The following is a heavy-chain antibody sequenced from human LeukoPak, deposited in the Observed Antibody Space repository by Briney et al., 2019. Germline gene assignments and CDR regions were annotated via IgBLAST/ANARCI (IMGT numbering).Heavy chain of an antibody. CDR1: GYTFTSYD. Sequence: ASVKVSCKASGYTFTSYDINWVRQATGQGLEWMGWMNPNSGNTGYAQKFQGRVTMTRNTSISTAYMELSSLRSEDTAVYYGARGYCSGGSCYSLYNYWSQGTLVTVSS. CDR3: ARGYCSGGSCYSLYNY. J-gene: IGHJ4*02. CDR2: MNPNSGNT. V-gene: IGHV1-8*01. D-gene: IGHD2-15*01.